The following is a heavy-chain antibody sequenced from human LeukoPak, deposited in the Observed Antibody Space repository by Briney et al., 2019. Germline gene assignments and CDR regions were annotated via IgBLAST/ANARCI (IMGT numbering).Heavy chain of an antibody. CDR1: GFTFSSYS. CDR3: ARVGNGRSWDY. V-gene: IGHV3-48*02. Sequence: GGSLRLSCAAFGFTFSSYSMNWVRQAPGKGLEWVSYISSRSTTTYYADSVKGRFTISRDNDKNSLYLQMNSLRDDDTAVYYCARVGNGRSWDYWGQGTLVSVSS. D-gene: IGHD2-15*01. CDR2: ISSRSTTT. J-gene: IGHJ4*02.